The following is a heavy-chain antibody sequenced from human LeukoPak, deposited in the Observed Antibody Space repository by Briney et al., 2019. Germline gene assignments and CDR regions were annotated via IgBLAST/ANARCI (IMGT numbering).Heavy chain of an antibody. D-gene: IGHD3-22*01. CDR3: ARDKYYDRYFDS. J-gene: IGHJ4*02. CDR1: GFTFNNNW. V-gene: IGHV3-7*01. Sequence: GGSLRLSCAGSGFTFNNNWMSWVRQAPGKGLGGGANIKQDGSEKYYVGSVKVRFTISRANAKNPLPLQMNSLRAQEPAVHYCARDKYYDRYFDSWGQGTLVTVSS. CDR2: IKQDGSEK.